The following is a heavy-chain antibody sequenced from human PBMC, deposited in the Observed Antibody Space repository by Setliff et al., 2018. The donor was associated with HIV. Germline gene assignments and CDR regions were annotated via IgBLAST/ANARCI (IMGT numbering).Heavy chain of an antibody. CDR2: IYYSGST. V-gene: IGHV4-59*11. J-gene: IGHJ4*02. Sequence: PSETLSLTCTVSGGSISSHYWSWIRQPPGMGLEWIGYIYYSGSTIYNPSLKSRVAISVDTSKNQFSLKLTSVTAADTAVYYCARDQRTAVAGTYYWGQGTLVTVSS. D-gene: IGHD6-19*01. CDR3: ARDQRTAVAGTYY. CDR1: GGSISSHY.